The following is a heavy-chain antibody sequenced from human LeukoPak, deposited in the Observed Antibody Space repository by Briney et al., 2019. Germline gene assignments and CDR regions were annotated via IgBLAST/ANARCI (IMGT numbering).Heavy chain of an antibody. Sequence: GESLKISCKGSGYTFNSNWLGWVRQMPGKGLEWMGIIYPGDSDTRYSSSLQGQVTISVNKSIRTAYLQWSSLKASDSAMYYCAKGDGYNTFDSWGQGTLVTVSS. CDR1: GYTFNSNW. CDR3: AKGDGYNTFDS. CDR2: IYPGDSDT. D-gene: IGHD5-24*01. J-gene: IGHJ4*02. V-gene: IGHV5-51*01.